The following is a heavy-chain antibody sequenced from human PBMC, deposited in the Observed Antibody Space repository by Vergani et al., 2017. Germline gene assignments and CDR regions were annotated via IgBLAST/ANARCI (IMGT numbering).Heavy chain of an antibody. D-gene: IGHD2-2*01. Sequence: EVQLVESGGGVVRPGGSLRLSCAASGFTFDDYGMSWVRQVPGKGLEWVSGISGSGGNTYYANSVKGRFTISRDNSKNTLYLQMNSLRADDTAVYYCAKGVYCSSTSCYEGRGYYYGMGVWGQGTTVTFSS. CDR2: ISGSGGNT. V-gene: IGHV3-23*04. CDR1: GFTFDDYG. J-gene: IGHJ6*02. CDR3: AKGVYCSSTSCYEGRGYYYGMGV.